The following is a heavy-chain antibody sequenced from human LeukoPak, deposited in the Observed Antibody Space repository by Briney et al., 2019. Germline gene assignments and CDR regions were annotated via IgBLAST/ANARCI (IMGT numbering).Heavy chain of an antibody. D-gene: IGHD2/OR15-2a*01. CDR1: GGSISSYY. J-gene: IGHJ3*02. CDR2: IYYGGST. CDR3: ARDIGVYAAYAFDI. V-gene: IGHV4-59*12. Sequence: SETLSLTCTVSGGSISSYYWSWIRQPPGKGLEWIGYIYYGGSTNYNPSLKSRVTISVDTSKNQFSLKLSSVTAADTAVYYCARDIGVYAAYAFDIWGQGTMVTVSS.